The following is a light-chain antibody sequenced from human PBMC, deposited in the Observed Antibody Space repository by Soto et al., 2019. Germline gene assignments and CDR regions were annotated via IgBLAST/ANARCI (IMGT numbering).Light chain of an antibody. V-gene: IGKV4-1*01. CDR3: QHYYSIPYT. Sequence: DIVMTQSPESLAVSLGERATINCKSSQSILYSTNNTNYLGWYQQKPGHPPRLLIYWASTRESGVPDRFSGSGSRTDFTLTISSLQAEDVAVYYCQHYYSIPYTCGQGTKLEIK. J-gene: IGKJ2*01. CDR1: QSILYSTNNTNY. CDR2: WAS.